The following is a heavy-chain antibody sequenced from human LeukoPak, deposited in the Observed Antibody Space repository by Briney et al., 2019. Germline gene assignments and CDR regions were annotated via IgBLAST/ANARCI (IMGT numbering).Heavy chain of an antibody. CDR1: GFNVSSNY. CDR3: ARASIAAAGYYFDF. CDR2: IYSGGYT. Sequence: GGSLRLSCAASGFNVSSNYMSWVRQAPGKGLEWVSVIYSGGYTYYADSVKGRFTISRDNSKNTLFLQMNSLRAEDTAVYYCARASIAAAGYYFDFWGQGTLVTVSS. D-gene: IGHD6-13*01. V-gene: IGHV3-66*01. J-gene: IGHJ4*02.